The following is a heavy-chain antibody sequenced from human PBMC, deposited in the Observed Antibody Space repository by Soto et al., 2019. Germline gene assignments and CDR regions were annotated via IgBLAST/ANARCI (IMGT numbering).Heavy chain of an antibody. CDR1: GFTFSTYA. D-gene: IGHD6-19*01. V-gene: IGHV3-64*01. CDR2: ITSNGDNT. CDR3: ARAGISGSYMD. Sequence: EVQLVESGGGLVQPGGSLRLSCAASGFTFSTYAMHWVRQAPGKGLEYVSAITSNGDNTYYTNSLKGRFTISRDNSKNTLYLQMGSLRTEDTAVYYCARAGISGSYMDWGQGTLVTVSS. J-gene: IGHJ4*02.